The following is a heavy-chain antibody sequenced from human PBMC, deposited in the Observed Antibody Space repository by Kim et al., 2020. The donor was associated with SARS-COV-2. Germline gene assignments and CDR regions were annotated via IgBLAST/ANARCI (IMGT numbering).Heavy chain of an antibody. Sequence: SETLSLTCTVSGGSISSYYWSWIRQPPGKGLEWIGYIYYSGSTNYNPSLKSRVTISVDTSKNQFSLKLSSVTAADTAVYYCARDKIFDRRIPYIWGQGTMVTVSS. CDR1: GGSISSYY. V-gene: IGHV4-59*13. D-gene: IGHD2-21*01. CDR2: IYYSGST. J-gene: IGHJ3*02. CDR3: ARDKIFDRRIPYI.